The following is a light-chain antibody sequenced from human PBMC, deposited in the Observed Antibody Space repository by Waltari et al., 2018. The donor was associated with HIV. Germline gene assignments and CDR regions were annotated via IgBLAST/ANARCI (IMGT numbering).Light chain of an antibody. Sequence: DTQMTQSPSTLSASVGDRVTITCRASQYNKIWLAWSQRKQWKAPKLLIYKASTVESGVPSKFSGSGSGTEFALTISSLQPDDFATYYCRQYNSYSWTFGQGTKVEIK. CDR1: QYNKIW. CDR2: KAS. V-gene: IGKV1-5*03. CDR3: RQYNSYSWT. J-gene: IGKJ1*01.